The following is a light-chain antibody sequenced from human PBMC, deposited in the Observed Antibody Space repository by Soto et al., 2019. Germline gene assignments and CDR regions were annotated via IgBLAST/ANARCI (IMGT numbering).Light chain of an antibody. J-gene: IGLJ1*01. CDR3: SSYTSSSILYV. Sequence: QSAPTQPASVSGSPGQSITISCTGTSSDVGGYNYVSWYQQHPGKAPKLMIYEVSNRPSGVSNRFSGSKSGNTASLTISGLQAEDEADYYCSSYTSSSILYVFGTGTKLTVL. CDR2: EVS. V-gene: IGLV2-14*01. CDR1: SSDVGGYNY.